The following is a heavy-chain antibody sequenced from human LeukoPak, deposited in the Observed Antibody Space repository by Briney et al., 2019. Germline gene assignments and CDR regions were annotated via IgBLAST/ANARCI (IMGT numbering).Heavy chain of an antibody. CDR1: GGSISSSNW. J-gene: IGHJ4*02. CDR2: IYHSGST. CDR3: ARLVDDSSGYYQYYFDY. V-gene: IGHV4-4*02. Sequence: PSETLSLTCIVSGGSISSSNWWSWVRQPPGKGLEWIGEIYHSGSTNYNPSLKSRVTISVDKSKNQFSLKLSSVTAADTAVYYCARLVDDSSGYYQYYFDYWGQGTLVTVSS. D-gene: IGHD3-22*01.